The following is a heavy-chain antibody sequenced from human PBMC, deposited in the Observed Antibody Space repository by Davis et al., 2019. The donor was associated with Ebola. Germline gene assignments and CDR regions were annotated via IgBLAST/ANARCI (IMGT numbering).Heavy chain of an antibody. CDR3: ARAEGGYDSPFDF. V-gene: IGHV1-69*13. CDR1: RGTFNNYA. CDR2: IIPILATP. D-gene: IGHD5-12*01. Sequence: SVKVSCKASRGTFNNYAIIWVRQAPGQGLEWMGGIIPILATPAYARRFEGRLTITADESTRTVYMEVNGLTSEDTAVYYCARAEGGYDSPFDFWGQGTLVTVSS. J-gene: IGHJ4*02.